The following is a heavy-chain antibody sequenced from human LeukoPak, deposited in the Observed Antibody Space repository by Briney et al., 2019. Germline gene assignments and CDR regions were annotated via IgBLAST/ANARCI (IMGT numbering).Heavy chain of an antibody. V-gene: IGHV4-31*03. J-gene: IGHJ4*02. CDR2: IYYSGST. CDR1: GGSISSGGYY. CDR3: ARGQVGATTSTLPDY. Sequence: SETLSLTCTVSGGSISSGGYYWSWIRQHPGKGLEWIGYIYYSGSTYHNPSLKSRVTISVDTSKNQFSLKLSSVTAADTAVYYCARGQVGATTSTLPDYWGQGTLVTVSS. D-gene: IGHD1-26*01.